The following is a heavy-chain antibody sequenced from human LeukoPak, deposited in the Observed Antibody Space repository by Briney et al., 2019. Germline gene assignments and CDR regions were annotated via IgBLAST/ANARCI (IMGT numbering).Heavy chain of an antibody. Sequence: GASVKVSCKASGYTFSGYYMHWVRQAPGQGLEWMGWINPNSGGTNYAQKFQGRVTMTRDTSIGTAYMELSRLRSDDTAVYYCAGETRGYSYGFDYWGQGTLVTVSS. V-gene: IGHV1-2*02. J-gene: IGHJ4*02. CDR3: AGETRGYSYGFDY. D-gene: IGHD5-18*01. CDR1: GYTFSGYY. CDR2: INPNSGGT.